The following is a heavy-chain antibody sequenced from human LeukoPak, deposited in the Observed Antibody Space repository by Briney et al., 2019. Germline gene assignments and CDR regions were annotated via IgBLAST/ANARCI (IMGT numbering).Heavy chain of an antibody. J-gene: IGHJ5*02. Sequence: KPSETLSLTCAVYIDSFSNYHWNWIRQTPAKGMEWIGEVNESGGTNISPSLRSRVILSVDTSKNQFSLKLISVTVVDTAIYYCARGQGATVPQVGKNWFDPWGQGTRVTVSS. V-gene: IGHV4-34*01. CDR2: VNESGGT. CDR3: ARGQGATVPQVGKNWFDP. CDR1: IDSFSNYH. D-gene: IGHD1-26*01.